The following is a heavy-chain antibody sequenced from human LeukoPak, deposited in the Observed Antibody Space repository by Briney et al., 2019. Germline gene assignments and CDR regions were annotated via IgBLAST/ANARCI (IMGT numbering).Heavy chain of an antibody. CDR2: IKQDGSEK. CDR3: GRVRGSGCFDY. V-gene: IGHV3-7*01. J-gene: IGHJ4*02. D-gene: IGHD3-10*01. Sequence: GGSLRLSCAASGFTLSSYWMSWVRQAPGKGLEWVANIKQDGSEKYYVDSVKGRFTVSRDNAKNSLFLEMNSLRAEDTAVYYCGRVRGSGCFDYWGQGTLVTVSS. CDR1: GFTLSSYW.